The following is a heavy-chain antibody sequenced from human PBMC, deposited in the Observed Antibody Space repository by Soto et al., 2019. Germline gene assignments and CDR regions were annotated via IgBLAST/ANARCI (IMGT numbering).Heavy chain of an antibody. J-gene: IGHJ4*02. D-gene: IGHD3-22*01. CDR3: AIDRGSGYRFEY. V-gene: IGHV1-18*01. Sequence: QVQLVQSRGEVKKPGASVKVSCKASGYTSINFGLNWVRQAPGQGLEWMGGISIDNGNTNFAQKFQGRVTLTADTSTNTAYLEVRSLRSDDTAVYYCAIDRGSGYRFEYWGQGTLVTVSS. CDR2: ISIDNGNT. CDR1: GYTSINFG.